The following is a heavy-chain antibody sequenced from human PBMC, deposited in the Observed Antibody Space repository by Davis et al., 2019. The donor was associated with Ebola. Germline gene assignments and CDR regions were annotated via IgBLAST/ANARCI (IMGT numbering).Heavy chain of an antibody. D-gene: IGHD3-9*01. Sequence: GGSLRLSCEASGFSVSDNYMNWVRQAPGKGLEWVSVIYNVYTMYYADSVKGRFTISRDSSMDTVYLQMDSLRVEDTAIYYCARDAFSLSRYDTEDHWGQGTLVTVSS. J-gene: IGHJ4*02. CDR1: GFSVSDNY. CDR3: ARDAFSLSRYDTEDH. CDR2: IYNVYTM. V-gene: IGHV3-53*01.